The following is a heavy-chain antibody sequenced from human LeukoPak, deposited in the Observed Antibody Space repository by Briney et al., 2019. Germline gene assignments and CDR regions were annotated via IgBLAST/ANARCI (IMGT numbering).Heavy chain of an antibody. CDR2: INHSGST. Sequence: SETLSLTCAVYGGSFSGYYWSWIRQPPGKGLEWIGEINHSGSTNYNPSLKSRVTISVDTSKNQFSLKLSSVTAEDTAVYYCARDRDAFDIWGQGTMVTVSS. J-gene: IGHJ3*02. CDR3: ARDRDAFDI. CDR1: GGSFSGYY. V-gene: IGHV4-34*01.